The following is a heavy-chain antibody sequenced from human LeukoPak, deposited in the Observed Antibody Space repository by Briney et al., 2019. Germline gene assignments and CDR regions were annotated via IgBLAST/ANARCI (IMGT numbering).Heavy chain of an antibody. CDR3: ASQRQLVFLFGY. J-gene: IGHJ4*02. D-gene: IGHD6-13*01. CDR2: ISSSGGST. CDR1: GFTFSNYA. V-gene: IGHV3-23*01. Sequence: GRCLRLSCAASGFTFSNYAMSWVREAPGKRLEWVSFISSSGGSTFYVDSVKGRFTISRDNSKNTLFLQMNSLRAEDTAVYYCASQRQLVFLFGYWGQGTLVTVSS.